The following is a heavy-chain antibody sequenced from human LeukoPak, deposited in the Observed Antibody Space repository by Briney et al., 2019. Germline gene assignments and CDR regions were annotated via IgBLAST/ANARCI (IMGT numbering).Heavy chain of an antibody. V-gene: IGHV4-61*02. Sequence: KPSETLSLTCTVSGGSISSGSYYWSWIRQPAGKGLEWIGRIYTSGSTNYNPSLKSRVTISVDTSKNQFSLKLSSVTAADTAVYYCARLTARFYDFWSQGTLVTVSS. J-gene: IGHJ4*02. CDR1: GGSISSGSYY. CDR3: ARLTARFYDF. CDR2: IYTSGST. D-gene: IGHD3-3*01.